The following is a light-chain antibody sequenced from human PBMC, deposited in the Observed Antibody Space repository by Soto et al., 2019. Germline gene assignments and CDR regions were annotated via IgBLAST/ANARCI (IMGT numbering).Light chain of an antibody. CDR3: QQYDSYSLT. J-gene: IGKJ4*01. Sequence: DIQMTQSPSTLSASVGDRVTITCRASQSIGRWLAWYQQKPGKAPNLLIYDVYNLEGGVPSRFSGSGSETEFTLTISSLQPDDFATHYCQQYDSYSLTFGGGTKVEIK. V-gene: IGKV1-5*01. CDR1: QSIGRW. CDR2: DVY.